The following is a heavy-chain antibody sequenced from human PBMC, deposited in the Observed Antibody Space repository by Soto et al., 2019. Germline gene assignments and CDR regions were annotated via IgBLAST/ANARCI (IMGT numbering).Heavy chain of an antibody. Sequence: PVGSLRLSCAASGLTFTSYSMNWVRQAPGKGLEWVSFIHSSSSTIYYADSVKGRFTISRDNAKNSLYLQMNSLRDEDTAVYYCARDRGYTYGFDFWGQGALVTVSS. CDR3: ARDRGYTYGFDF. D-gene: IGHD5-18*01. V-gene: IGHV3-48*02. CDR1: GLTFTSYS. CDR2: IHSSSSTI. J-gene: IGHJ4*02.